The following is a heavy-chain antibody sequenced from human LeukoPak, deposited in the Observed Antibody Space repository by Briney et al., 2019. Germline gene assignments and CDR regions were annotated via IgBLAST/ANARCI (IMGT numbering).Heavy chain of an antibody. D-gene: IGHD2-2*01. CDR1: GGTFSSYA. J-gene: IGHJ5*02. V-gene: IGHV1-69*13. Sequence: SVKVSCKASGGTFSSYAISWVRQAPGQGLEWMGGIIPILGTANYAQKFQGRVTITADESTSTAYMELSSLRSEDTAVYYCARKSVDCSSTSCSPNTFDPWGQGTLVTVSS. CDR3: ARKSVDCSSTSCSPNTFDP. CDR2: IIPILGTA.